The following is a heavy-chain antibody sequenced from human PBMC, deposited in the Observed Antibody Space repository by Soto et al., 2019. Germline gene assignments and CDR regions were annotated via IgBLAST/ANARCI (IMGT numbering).Heavy chain of an antibody. CDR1: GFTFSSYG. CDR3: AKDAGDYDILTGEYYYYYGMDV. J-gene: IGHJ6*02. Sequence: GSLRLSCAASGFTFSSYGMHWVRQAPGKGLEWVAVISYDGSNKYYADSVKGRFTISRDNSKNTLYLQMNSLRAEDTAVYYCAKDAGDYDILTGEYYYYYGMDVWGQGTTVTVSS. CDR2: ISYDGSNK. V-gene: IGHV3-30*18. D-gene: IGHD3-9*01.